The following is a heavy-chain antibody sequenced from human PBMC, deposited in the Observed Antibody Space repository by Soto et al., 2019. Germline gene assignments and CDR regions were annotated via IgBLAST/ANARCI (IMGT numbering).Heavy chain of an antibody. D-gene: IGHD3-16*01. CDR3: ARVGYYDYVWGSYGVAH. J-gene: IGHJ4*02. CDR1: GYIFAGYY. Sequence: QVQLVQSGAEVKMPGASVKVSCKASGYIFAGYYMAWVRQAPGQGLEWMGWINPNGGATDYPPQFQDRVTMTRDMSITTAYMDLTRLTSDDTAVSYCARVGYYDYVWGSYGVAHWGQGTLITVSS. V-gene: IGHV1-2*02. CDR2: INPNGGAT.